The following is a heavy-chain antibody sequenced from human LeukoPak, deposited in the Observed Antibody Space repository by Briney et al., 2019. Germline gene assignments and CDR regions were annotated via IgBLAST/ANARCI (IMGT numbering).Heavy chain of an antibody. CDR3: ARGGGSYFHFDY. CDR1: GGSISSYY. J-gene: IGHJ4*02. CDR2: IYYSGST. D-gene: IGHD1-26*01. V-gene: IGHV4-59*01. Sequence: SETLSLTCTVSGGSISSYYWSWIRQPLGKGLEWIGYIYYSGSTNYNPSLKSRVTISVDTSKNQFSLKLSSVTAADTAVYYCARGGGSYFHFDYWGQGTLVTVSS.